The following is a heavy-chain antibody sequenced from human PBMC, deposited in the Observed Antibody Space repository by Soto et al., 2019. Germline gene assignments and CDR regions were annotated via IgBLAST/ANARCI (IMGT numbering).Heavy chain of an antibody. Sequence: SVKVSCKASGGTFSSYTISWVRQAPGQGLEWMGRIIPILGIANYAQKFQGRVTITADKSTSTAYMELSSLRSEDTAVYYCASPTVGWFRQGAFDIWGQGTMVTVSS. CDR1: GGTFSSYT. CDR3: ASPTVGWFRQGAFDI. CDR2: IIPILGIA. D-gene: IGHD3-10*01. J-gene: IGHJ3*02. V-gene: IGHV1-69*02.